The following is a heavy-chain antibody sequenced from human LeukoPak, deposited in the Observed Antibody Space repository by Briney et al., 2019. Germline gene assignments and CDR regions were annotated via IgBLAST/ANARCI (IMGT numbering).Heavy chain of an antibody. V-gene: IGHV1-2*02. Sequence: ASVKVSCKASGYTFTGYYLHWVRQAPGQGLEWMGWINPNSGDTNYAPKFRGRVTMTRDTSISTAYMELSRLTSDDTAVYYCASYYYDSSGHYQEVYWGQGTLVTVSS. CDR1: GYTFTGYY. CDR2: INPNSGDT. J-gene: IGHJ4*02. D-gene: IGHD3-22*01. CDR3: ASYYYDSSGHYQEVY.